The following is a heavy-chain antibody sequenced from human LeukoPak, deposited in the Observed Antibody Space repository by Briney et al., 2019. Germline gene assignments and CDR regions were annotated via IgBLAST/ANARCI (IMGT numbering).Heavy chain of an antibody. V-gene: IGHV4-34*01. CDR3: ATKKTGNFVTY. Sequence: SETLSLTCAVYGGSFSGYHWGWIRQPPGKGLEWIGSMYYSGTTYFNASLKSRVTISVDASTNQFSLKLNSVTAADTAIYYCATKKTGNFVTYWGQGTLVTVSS. D-gene: IGHD1-1*01. CDR2: MYYSGTT. J-gene: IGHJ4*02. CDR1: GGSFSGYH.